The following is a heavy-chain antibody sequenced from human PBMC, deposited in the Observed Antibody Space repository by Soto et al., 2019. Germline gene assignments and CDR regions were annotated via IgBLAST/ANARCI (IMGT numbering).Heavy chain of an antibody. D-gene: IGHD6-13*01. CDR3: ARDGSRSSSSLHKKKYSNFYGMDV. CDR2: ISVYNANT. V-gene: IGHV1-18*01. CDR1: GYTFTTYG. J-gene: IGHJ6*02. Sequence: QVQLVQSGAEVKKPGASVKVSCKASGYTFTTYGISWVRQAPGQGLEWLGWISVYNANTNYAQKLQARVTMTADTSTSTADMELRSLRSADTSVYYCARDGSRSSSSLHKKKYSNFYGMDVWGQGTTVTVSS.